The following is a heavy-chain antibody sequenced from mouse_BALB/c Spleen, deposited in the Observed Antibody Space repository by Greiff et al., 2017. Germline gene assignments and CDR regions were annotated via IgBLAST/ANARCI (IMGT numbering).Heavy chain of an antibody. CDR2: ISDGGSYT. CDR1: GFTFSDYY. D-gene: IGHD1-2*01. Sequence: EVKVEESGGGLVKPGGSLKLSCAASGFTFSDYYMYWVRQTPEKRLEWVATISDGGSYTYYPDSVKGRFTISRDNAKNNLYLQMSSLKSEDTAMYYCARGGELRHYYFDYWGQGTTLTVSS. CDR3: ARGGELRHYYFDY. J-gene: IGHJ2*01. V-gene: IGHV5-4*02.